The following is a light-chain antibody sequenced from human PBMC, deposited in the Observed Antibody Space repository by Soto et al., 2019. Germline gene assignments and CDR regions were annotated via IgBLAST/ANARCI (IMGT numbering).Light chain of an antibody. V-gene: IGKV1-5*03. CDR2: KAS. CDR1: QTISSW. CDR3: QHYNSYSEA. J-gene: IGKJ1*01. Sequence: DIQMTQSPSTLSASVGDRVTITCRASQTISSWLAWYQQKPGKAPKLLIYKASTLKSGVPSRFSGSGSGTEFTLTISSLQPDDFATNYCQHYNSYSEAFGQGTKVDI.